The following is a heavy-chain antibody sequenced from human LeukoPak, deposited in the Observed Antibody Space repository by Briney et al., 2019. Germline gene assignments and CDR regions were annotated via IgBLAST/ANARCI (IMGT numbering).Heavy chain of an antibody. CDR1: GFSLSTSGVG. J-gene: IGHJ4*02. Sequence: SGPTLVKPTQTLTLTCTFSGFSLSTSGVGVGWIRQPPGKALEWLALIYWNADKRYSPSLKSRLTITKDTSKNQVVLTMTNMDPVDTATYYCAHKTYYYDSSGYYYPGDFDYWGQGTLVTVSS. CDR2: IYWNADK. D-gene: IGHD3-22*01. V-gene: IGHV2-5*01. CDR3: AHKTYYYDSSGYYYPGDFDY.